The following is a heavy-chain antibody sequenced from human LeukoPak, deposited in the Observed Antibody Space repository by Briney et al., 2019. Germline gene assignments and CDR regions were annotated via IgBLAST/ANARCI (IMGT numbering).Heavy chain of an antibody. D-gene: IGHD6-13*01. CDR2: INSGGNT. J-gene: IGHJ4*02. Sequence: GGSLRLSCAASGFTFSSYAMSWVRQAPGKGLEWVSTINSGGNTYYADPMKGRLTISRDNSKNTLFLQMNSLRVEDTGVYYCSKDPPISAAGPRYSDRWGQGTLVTVSS. V-gene: IGHV3-23*01. CDR1: GFTFSSYA. CDR3: SKDPPISAAGPRYSDR.